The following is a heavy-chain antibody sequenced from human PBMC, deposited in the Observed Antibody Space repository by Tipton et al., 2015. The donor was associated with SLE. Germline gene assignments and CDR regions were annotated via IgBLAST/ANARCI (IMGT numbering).Heavy chain of an antibody. CDR1: GFTFSTYA. CDR3: AKDDVFGY. Sequence: GSLRLSCAASGFTFSTYAMSWVRQAPGKGLEWVSVIYSGGSSYYAVSVKGRFTISRDNSKNTLYLQMSSLRAEDTAVYYCAKDDVFGYWGQGTLVTVSS. J-gene: IGHJ4*02. CDR2: IYSGGSS. V-gene: IGHV3-23*03.